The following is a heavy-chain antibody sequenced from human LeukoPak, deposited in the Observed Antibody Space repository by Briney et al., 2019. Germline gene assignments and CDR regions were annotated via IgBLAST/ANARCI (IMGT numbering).Heavy chain of an antibody. J-gene: IGHJ4*02. Sequence: PGGSLRLSCAASGFNVTTNYMSWVRQAPGKGLEWVSVIYSGGTTYYADSVKGRFTISRDISKNTLSLQMNSLRAEDTAVYYCARGRRDGYNLGYWGQGTLLAVSS. CDR1: GFNVTTNY. V-gene: IGHV3-53*01. CDR2: IYSGGTT. CDR3: ARGRRDGYNLGY. D-gene: IGHD5-24*01.